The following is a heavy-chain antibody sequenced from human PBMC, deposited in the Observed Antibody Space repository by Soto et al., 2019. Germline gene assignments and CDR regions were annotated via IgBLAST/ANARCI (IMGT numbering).Heavy chain of an antibody. CDR2: ISAYNGNT. CDR3: ARDSAVVVAATHSDAFDI. CDR1: GYTFTSYG. V-gene: IGHV1-18*01. J-gene: IGHJ3*02. Sequence: ASVKVSCKASGYTFTSYGISWVRQAPGQGLEWMGWISAYNGNTNYAQKLQGRVTMTTDTSTSTAYMELRSLRSDDTAVYYCARDSAVVVAATHSDAFDIWGQGTMVTVSS. D-gene: IGHD2-15*01.